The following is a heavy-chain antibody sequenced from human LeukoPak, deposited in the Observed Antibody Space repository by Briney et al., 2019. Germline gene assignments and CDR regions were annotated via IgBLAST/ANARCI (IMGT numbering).Heavy chain of an antibody. V-gene: IGHV1-18*01. CDR1: GYTFSSDG. D-gene: IGHD3-22*01. Sequence: ASVKVSCKASGYTFSSDGISWVRQAPGQGLEWMGWISSYNGNTKYAEKLQGRVTMTTDTSTSTAYMELSSLRSEDTAVYYCAAGLVVAPDTWFDPWGQGTLVTVSS. J-gene: IGHJ5*02. CDR2: ISSYNGNT. CDR3: AAGLVVAPDTWFDP.